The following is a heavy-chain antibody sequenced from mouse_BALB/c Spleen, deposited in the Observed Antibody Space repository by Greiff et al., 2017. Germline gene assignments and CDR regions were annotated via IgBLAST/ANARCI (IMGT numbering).Heavy chain of an antibody. D-gene: IGHD1-2*01. CDR2: IYPGDGDT. J-gene: IGHJ4*01. Sequence: VKVVESGAELVRPGSSVKISCKASGYAFSSYWMNWVKQRPGQGLEWIGQIYPGDGDTNYNGKFKGKATLTADKSSSTAYMQLSSLTSEDSAVYFCARVNYGYYYAMDYWGQGTSVTVSS. V-gene: IGHV1-80*01. CDR1: GYAFSSYW. CDR3: ARVNYGYYYAMDY.